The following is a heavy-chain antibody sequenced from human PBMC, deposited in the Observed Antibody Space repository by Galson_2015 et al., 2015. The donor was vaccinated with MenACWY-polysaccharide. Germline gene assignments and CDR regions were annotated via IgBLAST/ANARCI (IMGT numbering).Heavy chain of an antibody. CDR3: ARVDCSGGHCYFAY. J-gene: IGHJ4*02. CDR1: GDSLDSYS. Sequence: QSGAEVTKPGSSVEVSCTASGDSLDSYSLGWVRQDPGQGLEWMGRFIPFAGMENYAQKFQGRVTISADTYATTVYMQLSSLTSDDTAVYVCARVDCSGGHCYFAYWGQGTLVTVSS. V-gene: IGHV1-69*04. D-gene: IGHD2-15*01. CDR2: FIPFAGME.